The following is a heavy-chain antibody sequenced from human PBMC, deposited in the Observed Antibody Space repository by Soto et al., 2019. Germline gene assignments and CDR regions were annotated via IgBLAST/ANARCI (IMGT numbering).Heavy chain of an antibody. V-gene: IGHV4-59*08. J-gene: IGHJ4*02. CDR3: ARRYGTLFDY. CDR2: IYYSGST. Sequence: SETLSLTCTVSGGSINSYYWSWIRQPPGKGLEWIGYIYYSGSTNYNPSLKSRVTISVDTSKNQFSLKLSSVTAADTAVYYCARRYGTLFDYWGQGTLVTVSS. CDR1: GGSINSYY. D-gene: IGHD4-17*01.